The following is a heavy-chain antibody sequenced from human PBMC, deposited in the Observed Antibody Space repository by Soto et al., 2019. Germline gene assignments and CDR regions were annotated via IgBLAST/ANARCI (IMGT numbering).Heavy chain of an antibody. CDR3: ATVVMDTAGINWAFDI. J-gene: IGHJ3*02. Sequence: APVEASWKVSGYALTELSMYWLRHAPGKGLKWMGGFDPEDGETIYAQKFQGRVTMTEDTSTDTAYMELSSLRSEDTAVYYCATVVMDTAGINWAFDIWVQGTMVTVSS. V-gene: IGHV1-24*01. D-gene: IGHD6-13*01. CDR2: FDPEDGET. CDR1: GYALTELS.